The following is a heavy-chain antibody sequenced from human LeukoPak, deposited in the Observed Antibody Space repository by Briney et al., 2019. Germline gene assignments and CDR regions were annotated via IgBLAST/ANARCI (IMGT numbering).Heavy chain of an antibody. CDR2: IYPGDSDT. J-gene: IGHJ6*02. CDR1: GYSFTSYW. V-gene: IGHV5-51*01. CDR3: ARGMTTVTAYYYGMDV. Sequence: GEALEISCKGSGYSFTSYWIGGVRQMPGKGLEWMGIIYPGDSDTRYSPSFQGQVTISADKSISTAYLQWSSLKASDTAMYYCARGMTTVTAYYYGMDVWGQGTTVTVSS. D-gene: IGHD4-17*01.